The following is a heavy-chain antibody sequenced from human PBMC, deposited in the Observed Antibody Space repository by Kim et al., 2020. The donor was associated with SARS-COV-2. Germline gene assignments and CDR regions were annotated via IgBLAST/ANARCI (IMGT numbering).Heavy chain of an antibody. V-gene: IGHV1-69*08. Sequence: SVKVSCKSSGGTFNRLTINWVRQAPGQGLQWMGRLIVNADTAYYAPKFQDRVTMTPDISTNKAYMELRSLRPDDTAVYYCARSNYGSRRGYWVRPCGQG. CDR1: GGTFNRLT. CDR3: ARSNYGSRRGYWVRP. CDR2: LIVNADTA. D-gene: IGHD3-10*01. J-gene: IGHJ5*02.